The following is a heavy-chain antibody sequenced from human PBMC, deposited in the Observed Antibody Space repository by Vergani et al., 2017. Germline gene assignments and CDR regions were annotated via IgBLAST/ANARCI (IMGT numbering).Heavy chain of an antibody. J-gene: IGHJ3*02. V-gene: IGHV4-39*01. CDR3: ASXPPYYYDSSGLAPAAFDI. D-gene: IGHD3-22*01. Sequence: QVQLQESGPGLVKPSQTLSLTCTVSGGSISSGGYYWGWIRQPPGKGLEWIGSIYYSGSTYYNPSLKSRVTISVDTSKNQFSLKLSSVTAADTAVYYCASXPPYYYDSSGLAPAAFDIWGQGTMVTVSS. CDR2: IYYSGST. CDR1: GGSISSGGYY.